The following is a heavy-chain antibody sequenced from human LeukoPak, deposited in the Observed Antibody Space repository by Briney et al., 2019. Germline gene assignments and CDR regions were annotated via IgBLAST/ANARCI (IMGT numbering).Heavy chain of an antibody. CDR1: GGSISSYY. V-gene: IGHV4-59*06. J-gene: IGHJ6*02. CDR2: IYYSGST. CDR3: ARDLVNRIPYYYYGMDV. D-gene: IGHD2-15*01. Sequence: SETLSLTCTVSGGSISSYYWSWIRQHPGKGLEWIGYIYYSGSTYYNPSLKSRVTISVDTSKNQFSLKLSSVTAADTAVYYCARDLVNRIPYYYYGMDVWGQGTTVTVSS.